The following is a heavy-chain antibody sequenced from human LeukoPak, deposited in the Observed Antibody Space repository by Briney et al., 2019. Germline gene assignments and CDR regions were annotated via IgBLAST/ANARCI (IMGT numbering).Heavy chain of an antibody. CDR3: ARVQGRGIAAAGTFDP. J-gene: IGHJ5*02. CDR1: GXSFSGYY. CDR2: INHSGST. Sequence: PSETLSLTCAVYGXSFSGYYWSWIRQPPGKGLEWIGEINHSGSTNYNPSLKSRVTISVDTSKNQFSLKLSSVTAADTAVYYCARVQGRGIAAAGTFDPWGQGTLVTVSS. V-gene: IGHV4-34*01. D-gene: IGHD6-13*01.